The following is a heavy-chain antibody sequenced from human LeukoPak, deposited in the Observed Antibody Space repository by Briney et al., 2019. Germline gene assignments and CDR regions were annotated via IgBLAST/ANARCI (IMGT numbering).Heavy chain of an antibody. Sequence: SETLSLTCTVSGGSISSCYWSWIRQPPGKGLEWIGYIYYSGSTNYNPSLKSRVTISVDTSKNQFSLKLSSVTAADTAVYYCARAYSSGYDAFDIWGQGPMVTVSS. CDR1: GGSISSCY. J-gene: IGHJ3*02. V-gene: IGHV4-59*01. CDR2: IYYSGST. CDR3: ARAYSSGYDAFDI. D-gene: IGHD6-19*01.